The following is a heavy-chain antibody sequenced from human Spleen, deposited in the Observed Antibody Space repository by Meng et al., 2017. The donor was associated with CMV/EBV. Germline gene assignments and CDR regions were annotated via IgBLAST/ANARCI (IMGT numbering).Heavy chain of an antibody. D-gene: IGHD6-19*01. CDR3: ARGWTGDY. J-gene: IGHJ4*02. CDR1: GFTFRSYW. CDR2: MNSDGSSR. Sequence: SLRLSCVASGFTFRSYWMHWVRQAPGKGLVWVSRMNSDGSSRYYADSVKGRLTISRDNDKNTLYLQINSLRAEDTAVYYCARGWTGDYWGRGTLVTVSS. V-gene: IGHV3-74*01.